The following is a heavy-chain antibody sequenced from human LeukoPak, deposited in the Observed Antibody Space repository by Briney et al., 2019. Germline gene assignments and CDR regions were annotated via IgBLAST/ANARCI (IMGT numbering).Heavy chain of an antibody. CDR3: ARGGSGRWQRGGSSP. D-gene: IGHD4-23*01. CDR1: GYTFTSYD. V-gene: IGHV1-8*01. CDR2: MNPNSGNT. Sequence: GASVTVSCKASGYTFTSYDINWVRQATGQGLEWMGWMNPNSGNTGYAQKFQGRVTMTRNTSISTAYMELSSLRSEDTAVYYCARGGSGRWQRGGSSPWGQGTLVTVSS. J-gene: IGHJ5*02.